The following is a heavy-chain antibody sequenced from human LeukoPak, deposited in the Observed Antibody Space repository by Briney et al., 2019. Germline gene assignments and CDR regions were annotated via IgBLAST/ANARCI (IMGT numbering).Heavy chain of an antibody. V-gene: IGHV3-21*01. CDR3: ARATLAYCAGDCVSR. J-gene: IGHJ4*02. Sequence: GGSLRLSCAASGFTFSSYKMNWVRQAPGKVLEWVSSISSIGDYIYYADSVRGRFTISRVNAKNSLYLKMNSLRAEDTAMYYCARATLAYCAGDCVSRWGQGTLVTVSS. CDR2: ISSIGDYI. D-gene: IGHD2-21*02. CDR1: GFTFSSYK.